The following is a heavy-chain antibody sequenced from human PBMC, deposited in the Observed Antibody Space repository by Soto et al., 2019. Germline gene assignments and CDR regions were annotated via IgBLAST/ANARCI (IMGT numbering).Heavy chain of an antibody. V-gene: IGHV3-23*01. D-gene: IGHD3-22*01. CDR2: ISCSGGST. CDR1: GFTFSSYA. J-gene: IGHJ4*02. Sequence: GLSLRLSCAASGFTFSSYAMSCVRPAPGKGLEWVSAISCSGGSTYSADSVKGRFTISTDNSTNTLYLQLNSLRTDATAVYYCAKGPSPRRQFGYDSSGYANWGQGT. CDR3: AKGPSPRRQFGYDSSGYAN.